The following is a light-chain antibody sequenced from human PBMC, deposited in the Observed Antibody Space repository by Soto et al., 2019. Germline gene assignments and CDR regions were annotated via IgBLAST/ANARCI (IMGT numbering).Light chain of an antibody. CDR3: QQYNNWPRAT. J-gene: IGKJ4*01. CDR1: QSTSSN. V-gene: IGKV3-15*01. CDR2: RTS. Sequence: EIVMTQSPATLSVSPGERATLSCRASQSTSSNLAWYQQKPGQAPRLLMFRTSSRATGFPARFSGSGSGAEFNLTISSLQSEDFGVYYCQQYNNWPRATFGGGTKVDIK.